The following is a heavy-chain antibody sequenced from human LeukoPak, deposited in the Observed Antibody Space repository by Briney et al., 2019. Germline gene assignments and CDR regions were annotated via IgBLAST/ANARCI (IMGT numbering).Heavy chain of an antibody. CDR1: GYTFTGYY. D-gene: IGHD3-9*01. CDR3: ARGDFDWLLGHTHFDY. V-gene: IGHV1-2*02. Sequence: ASVKVSCKASGYTFTGYYMHWVRQAPGQGLEWMGWINPNSGGTNYAQKFQGRVTMTRDTSISTAYMELSRLRSDDTAVYYCARGDFDWLLGHTHFDYWGQGTLVTVSS. J-gene: IGHJ4*02. CDR2: INPNSGGT.